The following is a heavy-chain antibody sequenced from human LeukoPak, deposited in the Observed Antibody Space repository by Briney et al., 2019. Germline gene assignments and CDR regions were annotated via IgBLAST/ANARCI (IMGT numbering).Heavy chain of an antibody. CDR1: GFIFSIFG. J-gene: IGHJ6*02. CDR3: AKDLVPAALFGMEV. D-gene: IGHD2-2*01. CDR2: KSYDGSNK. V-gene: IGHV3-30*18. Sequence: GSSLRLFCAASGFIFSIFGMLWVRQAPAKALEEVADKSYDGSNKYYADSVKDRFTSSRDNSKNTLYLQMNSLRAEDTAVYYCAKDLVPAALFGMEVWGQGTTVTVSS.